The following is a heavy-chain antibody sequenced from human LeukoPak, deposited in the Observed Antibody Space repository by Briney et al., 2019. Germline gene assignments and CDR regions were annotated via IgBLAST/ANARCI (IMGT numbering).Heavy chain of an antibody. D-gene: IGHD3-3*01. V-gene: IGHV3-7*01. CDR1: GFTFSSNW. J-gene: IGHJ3*02. CDR3: ARDAFSRISIFGVVSDAFDI. CDR2: IKQDGSEK. Sequence: GGSLRLSCAASGFTFSSNWMTWVRQAPGRGREWVANIKQDGSEKYYVDSVKGPFTISRDNAKNSLYLQMNSLRAEETAMYYCARDAFSRISIFGVVSDAFDIWGQGTMVTVSS.